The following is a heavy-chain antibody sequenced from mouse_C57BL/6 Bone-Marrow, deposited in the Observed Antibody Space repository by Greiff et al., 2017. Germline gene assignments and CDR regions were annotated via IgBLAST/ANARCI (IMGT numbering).Heavy chain of an antibody. V-gene: IGHV5-17*01. CDR1: GFTFSDYG. D-gene: IGHD1-1*01. CDR2: ISSGSSTI. J-gene: IGHJ3*01. CDR3: ARLYGSSYVEFAY. Sequence: VQLKESGGGLVKPGGSLKLSCAASGFTFSDYGMHWVRQAPEKGLEWVAYISSGSSTIYYADTVKGRFTISRDNAKNTLFLQMTSLRSEDTAMYYCARLYGSSYVEFAYWGQGTLVTVSA.